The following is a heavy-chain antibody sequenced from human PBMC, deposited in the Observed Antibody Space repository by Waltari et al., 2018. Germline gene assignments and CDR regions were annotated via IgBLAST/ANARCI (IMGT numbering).Heavy chain of an antibody. CDR2: ISSSSSTI. J-gene: IGHJ4*02. D-gene: IGHD5-18*01. V-gene: IGHV3-48*04. CDR3: ASDFARGYSYGSHTFDY. CDR1: GFTFSSYS. Sequence: EVQLVESGGGLVQPGGSLRLSCAASGFTFSSYSMNWVRQAPGKGLEWVSYISSSSSTIYYADSVKGRFSISRDNAKNSLYLQMNSLRAEDTAVYYCASDFARGYSYGSHTFDYWGQGTLVTVSS.